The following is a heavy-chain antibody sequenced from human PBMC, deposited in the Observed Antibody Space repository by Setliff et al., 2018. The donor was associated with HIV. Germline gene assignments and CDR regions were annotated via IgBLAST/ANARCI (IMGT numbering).Heavy chain of an antibody. CDR1: GGSISSYY. J-gene: IGHJ6*03. Sequence: PSETLSLTCTVSGGSISSYYWSWIRQPPGKGLEWIGYIYTSGSTNYNPPLKRRFTRSVDTSKKQFALKLSSVTAAATAVYYCARGVNTGGYHYYYYYMDVWGKGTTVTVSS. CDR2: IYTSGST. V-gene: IGHV4-4*08. D-gene: IGHD2-2*01. CDR3: ARGVNTGGYHYYYYYMDV.